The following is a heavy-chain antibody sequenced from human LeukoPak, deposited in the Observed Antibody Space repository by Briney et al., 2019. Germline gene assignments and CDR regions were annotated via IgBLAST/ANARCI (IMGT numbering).Heavy chain of an antibody. CDR3: ARRRPVGSGRTNWFDP. CDR1: GGSFSGYY. CDR2: INHSGST. Sequence: SETLSLTCAVYGGSFSGYYWSWIRQPPGKGLGWIGEINHSGSTNYNPSLKSRVTISVDTSKNQSSLKLSSVTAADTAVYYCARRRPVGSGRTNWFDPWGQGTLVTVSS. V-gene: IGHV4-34*01. J-gene: IGHJ5*02. D-gene: IGHD3-10*01.